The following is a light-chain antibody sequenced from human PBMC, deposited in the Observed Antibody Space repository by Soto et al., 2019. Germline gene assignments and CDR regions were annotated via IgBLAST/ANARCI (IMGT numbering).Light chain of an antibody. Sequence: EVVLTQSPDTLSLSPGETATLSCRASQSVDRYVAWYQQKLGQAPRLLIYDAYTRATGVGARCTGSGSATDFSRTISRLEPEDFAVYYCQHRGKWPSTFGPGTKLEMK. V-gene: IGKV3-11*01. CDR2: DAY. CDR1: QSVDRY. J-gene: IGKJ2*02. CDR3: QHRGKWPST.